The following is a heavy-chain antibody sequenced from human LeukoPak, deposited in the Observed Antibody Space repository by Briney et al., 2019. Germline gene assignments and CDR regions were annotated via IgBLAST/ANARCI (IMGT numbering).Heavy chain of an antibody. CDR3: ASGRGSYYGTFYFDY. J-gene: IGHJ4*02. D-gene: IGHD1-26*01. Sequence: PSETLSLTCSVSGGSISSSSYYWAWIRQPPRKGLEWIGSIYYSGSPYYNPSLKSRVTISVDTSKNQFSLKLSSVTAADTAVYYCASGRGSYYGTFYFDYWGQGTLVTVSS. CDR2: IYYSGSP. V-gene: IGHV4-39*01. CDR1: GGSISSSSYY.